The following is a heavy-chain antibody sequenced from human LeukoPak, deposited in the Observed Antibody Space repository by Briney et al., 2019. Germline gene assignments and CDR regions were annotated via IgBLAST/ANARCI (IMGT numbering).Heavy chain of an antibody. CDR1: GGSVSFNTYY. CDR2: IYDSGT. V-gene: IGHV4-61*03. Sequence: PSETLSLTRTVSGGSVSFNTYYWSWIRQSPGKGLEWIGSIYDSGTNYNPSLRSRVTMSVDTSKNHFSLSLSSVTAADTAIYYCANTRDSGSGYSWGQGTLVTVSS. D-gene: IGHD6-13*01. CDR3: ANTRDSGSGYS. J-gene: IGHJ5*02.